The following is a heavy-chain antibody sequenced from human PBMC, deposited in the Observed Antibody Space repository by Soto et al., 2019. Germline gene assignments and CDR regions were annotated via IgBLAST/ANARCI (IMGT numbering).Heavy chain of an antibody. Sequence: GSLRLSCAASGFTLSRYAMSWVRQAPGKGLEWVSAISGSGGITYYADSVKGRFTISRDNSKNTLYLQMNSLRAEDTAVYYCAKRLTMVRGFITAYYGMDVWGQGITV. CDR2: ISGSGGIT. J-gene: IGHJ6*02. V-gene: IGHV3-23*01. CDR1: GFTLSRYA. D-gene: IGHD3-10*01. CDR3: AKRLTMVRGFITAYYGMDV.